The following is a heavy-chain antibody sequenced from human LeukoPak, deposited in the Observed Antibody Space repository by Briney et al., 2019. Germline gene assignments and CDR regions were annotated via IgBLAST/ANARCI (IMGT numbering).Heavy chain of an antibody. CDR3: ARGCSSTSSYFPTFDY. Sequence: SETLSLTCRVSGGSISSHYWSWIRQLPGKGLEWIGNIYNSGSTNYNPSLKSRVTISVDTSKNQFSLKLSSVTAADTAVYYCARGCSSTSSYFPTFDYWGQGTLVTVSS. J-gene: IGHJ4*02. V-gene: IGHV4-59*11. CDR1: GGSISSHY. CDR2: IYNSGST. D-gene: IGHD2-2*01.